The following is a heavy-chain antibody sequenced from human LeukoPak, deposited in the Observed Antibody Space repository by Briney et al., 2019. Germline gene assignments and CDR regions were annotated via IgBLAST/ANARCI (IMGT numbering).Heavy chain of an antibody. Sequence: GGSLRLSCAASGFTVSSNYMSWVRQAPGKGLEWVSVIYSGGSTYYADSVKDRFTISRDNSKNTLYLQMNSLRAEDTAVYYCARIFPFDSSGYYQDAFDIWGQGTMVTVSS. CDR1: GFTVSSNY. CDR2: IYSGGST. V-gene: IGHV3-53*01. J-gene: IGHJ3*02. D-gene: IGHD3-22*01. CDR3: ARIFPFDSSGYYQDAFDI.